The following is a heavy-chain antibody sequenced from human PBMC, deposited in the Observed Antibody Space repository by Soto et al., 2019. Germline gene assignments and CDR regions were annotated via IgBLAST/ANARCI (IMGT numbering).Heavy chain of an antibody. CDR3: ARTDRDFYGLDV. CDR1: GFTFRNYD. CDR2: ISAAGDP. Sequence: EVQLVESGGGLVQPGGSLRLSCEASGFTFRNYDMHWVRQGTGKGLEWVSGISAAGDPDYADSVEGRFTISRENAQNSFFLQKNSLRVADTAVYYCARTDRDFYGLDVWGQGTTVIVSS. J-gene: IGHJ6*02. V-gene: IGHV3-13*05.